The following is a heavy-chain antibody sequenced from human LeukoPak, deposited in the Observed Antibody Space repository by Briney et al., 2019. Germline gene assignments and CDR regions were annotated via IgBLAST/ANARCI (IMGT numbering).Heavy chain of an antibody. CDR2: INHSGST. Sequence: SETPSLTCAVYGGSFSGYYWSWIRQPPGKGLEWIGEINHSGSTNYNPSLKSRVTISVDTSKNQFSLKLSSVTAADTAVYYCARGLRQLNYYYGMDVWGQGTTVTVSS. CDR1: GGSFSGYY. J-gene: IGHJ6*02. D-gene: IGHD6-13*01. CDR3: ARGLRQLNYYYGMDV. V-gene: IGHV4-34*01.